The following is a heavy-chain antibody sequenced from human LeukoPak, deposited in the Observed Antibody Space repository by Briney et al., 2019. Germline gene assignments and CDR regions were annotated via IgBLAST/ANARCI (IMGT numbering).Heavy chain of an antibody. D-gene: IGHD6-13*01. V-gene: IGHV1-69*01. CDR1: GGTFSSYA. J-gene: IGHJ6*02. CDR2: IIPIFGTA. Sequence: SVKVSCKASGGTFSSYAISWVRQAPGQGLEWMGGIIPIFGTANYAQKFQGRVAITADESTSTAYMELSSLRSEDTAVYYCARYRIAAVLRYYYYGMDVWGHGTTVTVSS. CDR3: ARYRIAAVLRYYYYGMDV.